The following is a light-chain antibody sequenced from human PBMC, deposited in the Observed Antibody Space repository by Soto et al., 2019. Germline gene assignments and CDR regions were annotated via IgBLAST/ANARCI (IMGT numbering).Light chain of an antibody. Sequence: DIQMTQSPSSVSASVGDRVTITCRASQGVSTWLAWYQQKPGKAPNLLIYTASRLQSGVPSRCSGSGSGTDFTLTISSLQPEDFATYYCQQTTTFPLTFGGGTKVEI. V-gene: IGKV1D-12*01. J-gene: IGKJ4*01. CDR2: TAS. CDR1: QGVSTW. CDR3: QQTTTFPLT.